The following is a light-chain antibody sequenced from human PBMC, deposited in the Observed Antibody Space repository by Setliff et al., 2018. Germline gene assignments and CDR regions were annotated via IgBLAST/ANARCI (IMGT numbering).Light chain of an antibody. Sequence: ALAQPPSASGSPGQSVTISCTGTSSDVGGYNYVSWYQQHPGKAPKLMIYEVNKRPSGVPDRFSGSKSGNTASLTVSGLQTEDEADYYCSSYTSSSPYVFGTGTKVTVL. CDR2: EVN. CDR3: SSYTSSSPYV. J-gene: IGLJ1*01. CDR1: SSDVGGYNY. V-gene: IGLV2-8*01.